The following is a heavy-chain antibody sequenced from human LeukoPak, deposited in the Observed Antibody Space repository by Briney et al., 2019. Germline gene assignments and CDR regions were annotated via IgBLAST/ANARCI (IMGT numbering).Heavy chain of an antibody. D-gene: IGHD5-24*01. CDR1: GFNFDDYA. CDR3: TRRAARWQFDL. V-gene: IGHV3-9*01. J-gene: IGHJ2*01. Sequence: HPGESLRLSCAVSGFNFDDYAMHWVRQAPGRGLEWVSGINWKTGNGIYADSVKGRFTISRDNAKNSLYLQMSSLRAEDTALYYCTRRAARWQFDLWGRGTLLTVSS. CDR2: INWKTGNG.